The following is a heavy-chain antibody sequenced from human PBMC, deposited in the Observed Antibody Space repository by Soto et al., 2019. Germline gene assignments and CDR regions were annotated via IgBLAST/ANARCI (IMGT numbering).Heavy chain of an antibody. CDR1: GGFISSSSYF. D-gene: IGHD6-6*01. CDR3: ATGGSPGIAARPHHAFDI. J-gene: IGHJ3*02. V-gene: IGHV4-39*01. CDR2: IYYSGST. Sequence: ASETLSLTCTVSGGFISSSSYFWGWVRQPPGKGLEWIGSIYYSGSTYYNPSLKSRVTISVDTSKNQFSLKLSSVTAADTAVYYCATGGSPGIAARPHHAFDIWGQGTMVTVSS.